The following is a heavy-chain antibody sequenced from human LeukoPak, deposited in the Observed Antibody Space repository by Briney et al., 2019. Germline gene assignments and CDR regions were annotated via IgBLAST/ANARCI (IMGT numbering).Heavy chain of an antibody. CDR1: GFTFSNYA. CDR3: ARIGSGNDAFDI. CDR2: IIGTGTVT. J-gene: IGHJ3*02. Sequence: GGSLRLSCAASGFTFSNYAMTWVRQAPGKRREWVSSIIGTGTVTFYVDSVKGRFTISRDNAKTSLYLQMNSLRAEDTAVYHCARIGSGNDAFDIWGQGTMVTASS. D-gene: IGHD3-3*01. V-gene: IGHV3-21*01.